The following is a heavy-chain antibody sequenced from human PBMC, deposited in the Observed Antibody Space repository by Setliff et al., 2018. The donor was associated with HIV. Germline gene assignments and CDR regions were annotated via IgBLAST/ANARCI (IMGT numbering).Heavy chain of an antibody. V-gene: IGHV4-4*07. CDR2: IYASGRT. J-gene: IGHJ6*03. CDR1: GGSISSYY. CDR3: AREIQFSATTYYYYYMDD. D-gene: IGHD5-18*01. Sequence: SETLSLTCTVSGGSISSYYWSWIRQPAGKGLEWIGRIYASGRTNYNLSLKSRVTLSVDTSKNQFSLKVTSVTAADTAVYYCAREIQFSATTYYYYYMDDWGRGTTVTVSS.